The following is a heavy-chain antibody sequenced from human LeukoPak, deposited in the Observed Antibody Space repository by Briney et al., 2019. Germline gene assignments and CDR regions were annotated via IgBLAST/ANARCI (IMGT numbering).Heavy chain of an antibody. Sequence: GGSLRLSCAASGFTFSGYSMNWVRQAPGKGLEWVSYIRSSGSPIYYAESVKGRLTISRDNAKNSVYLQMNSLRDEDTAVYYCVRDPDALDYWGQGTLVTVSS. J-gene: IGHJ4*02. V-gene: IGHV3-48*02. CDR3: VRDPDALDY. CDR2: IRSSGSPI. CDR1: GFTFSGYS.